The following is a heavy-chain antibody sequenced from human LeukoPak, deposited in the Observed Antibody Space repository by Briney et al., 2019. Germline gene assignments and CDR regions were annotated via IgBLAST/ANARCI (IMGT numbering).Heavy chain of an antibody. D-gene: IGHD1-1*01. CDR2: IKQDGSDK. J-gene: IGHJ4*02. V-gene: IGHV3-7*01. Sequence: GGSLRLSCAASGFTFSSYWMSWVRQAPGKGLEWVANIKQDGSDKYYVDSVKGRFTISKDNAKNSLYLQMNSLRAEDTAVYYCVRDFSRTRLERPFDYWGQGTLVTVSS. CDR3: VRDFSRTRLERPFDY. CDR1: GFTFSSYW.